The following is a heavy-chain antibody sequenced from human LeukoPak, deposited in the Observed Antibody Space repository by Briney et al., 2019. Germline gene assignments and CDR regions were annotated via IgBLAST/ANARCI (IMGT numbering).Heavy chain of an antibody. J-gene: IGHJ3*02. V-gene: IGHV1-24*01. CDR3: ATAPNAFDI. CDR1: GYTLTELS. Sequence: ASVKGSCKSSGYTLTELSMHRVRHAPGKGLEWMGGFDPEDGETIYAQKCQGRVTMTEDTSTDTAYMELSSLRSEDTYVYYCATAPNAFDIWGQGTMVTVSS. CDR2: FDPEDGET.